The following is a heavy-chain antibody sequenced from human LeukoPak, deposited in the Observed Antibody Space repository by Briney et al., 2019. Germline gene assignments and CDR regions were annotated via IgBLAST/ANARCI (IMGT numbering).Heavy chain of an antibody. D-gene: IGHD6-19*01. CDR3: ARADSSGWYDY. CDR1: GFTFSSYD. J-gene: IGHJ4*02. CDR2: IGTAGDT. Sequence: GGSLRLSCAASGFTFSSYDKHWVRQATGKGLEWVSAIGTAGDTYYPGSVKGRFTISRENAKNSLYLQMNSLRAGDTAVYYCARADSSGWYDYWGQGTLVTVSS. V-gene: IGHV3-13*01.